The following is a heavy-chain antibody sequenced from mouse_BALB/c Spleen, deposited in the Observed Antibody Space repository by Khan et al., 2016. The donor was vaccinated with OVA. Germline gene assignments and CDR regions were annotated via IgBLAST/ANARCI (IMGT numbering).Heavy chain of an antibody. V-gene: IGHV1-18*01. CDR3: TRGGHGSPFDY. D-gene: IGHD1-1*01. Sequence: EVQLQESGPELVKPGASAKIPCKASGYTFTDYNMDWVKQSHGKSLEWIGDITPNNGGTIYNQRFKGKATLTVDKSSSTAYMELRSLTSEDTAVDYWTRGGHGSPFDYWGQGTTLTVSS. CDR2: ITPNNGGT. CDR1: GYTFTDYN. J-gene: IGHJ2*01.